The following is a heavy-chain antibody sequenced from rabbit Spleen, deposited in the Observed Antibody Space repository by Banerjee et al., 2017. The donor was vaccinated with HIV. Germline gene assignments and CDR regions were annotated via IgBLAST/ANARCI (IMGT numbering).Heavy chain of an antibody. J-gene: IGHJ2*01. D-gene: IGHD1-1*01. V-gene: IGHV1S45*01. CDR2: IYTGDGTT. Sequence: EQLEESGGGLVKPEGSLTLTCKASGVSFSSGYWICWVRQAPGKGLEWIACIYTGDGTTYYATCAKGRFTISKTSSTTVTLQMTSLTAADTATYFCARNPYGSSISIWGPGTLVTVS. CDR1: GVSFSSGYW. CDR3: ARNPYGSSISI.